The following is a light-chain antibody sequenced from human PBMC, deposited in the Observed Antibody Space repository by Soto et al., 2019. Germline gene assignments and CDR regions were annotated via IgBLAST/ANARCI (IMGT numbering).Light chain of an antibody. J-gene: IGKJ4*01. CDR2: DAS. Sequence: IVLTQSPATLSLSPGERATLSCRASQSVSSYLAWYQQKPAQAPRLLINDASNRSTGIPARFSGSGSGTDFTLTISSLEPDDFAVYYCQQRSDWPSTCGGGTKVQIK. V-gene: IGKV3-11*01. CDR3: QQRSDWPST. CDR1: QSVSSY.